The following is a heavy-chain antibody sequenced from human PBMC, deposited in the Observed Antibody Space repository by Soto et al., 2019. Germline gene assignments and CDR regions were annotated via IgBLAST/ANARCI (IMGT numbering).Heavy chain of an antibody. CDR1: GYSISSGYY. J-gene: IGHJ4*02. CDR2: IYHSGST. D-gene: IGHD3-3*01. CDR3: ARDFWSGYAKYYFDY. Sequence: PSETLSLTCAVSGYSISSGYYWGWIRQPPGKGLEWIGSIYHSGSTYYNPSLKSRVTISVDTSKNQFSLKLSSVTAADTAVYYCARDFWSGYAKYYFDYWGQGTLVTVSS. V-gene: IGHV4-38-2*02.